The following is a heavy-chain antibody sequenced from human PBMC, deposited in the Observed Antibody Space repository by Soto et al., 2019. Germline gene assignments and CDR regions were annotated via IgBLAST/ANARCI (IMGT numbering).Heavy chain of an antibody. J-gene: IGHJ4*02. V-gene: IGHV4-34*01. CDR1: GGSFSGYY. D-gene: IGHD2-2*01. CDR2: INNSGST. CDR3: ARVVVPAAIDY. Sequence: QVQLQQWGAGLLKPSETLSLPCAVYGGSFSGYYWSGIRQPPGKGLEWIGEINNSGSTNYNPSLKSRVTISVDTSKNQFSLKLSSVTAADTAVYYCARVVVPAAIDYWGQGTLVTVSS.